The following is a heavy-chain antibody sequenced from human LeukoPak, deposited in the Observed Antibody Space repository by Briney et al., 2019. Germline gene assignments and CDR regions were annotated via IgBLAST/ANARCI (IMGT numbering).Heavy chain of an antibody. CDR3: ARDPYSSGADLDY. Sequence: ASVKVSCKASGYTFTGYYMNWVRQAPGQGLEWMGWINPNSGRTNYAQNFQGRVTMTRDTSISTAYMELSRLRSDDTAVYYCARDPYSSGADLDYWGQGTLVTVSS. D-gene: IGHD6-19*01. J-gene: IGHJ4*02. CDR2: INPNSGRT. CDR1: GYTFTGYY. V-gene: IGHV1-2*02.